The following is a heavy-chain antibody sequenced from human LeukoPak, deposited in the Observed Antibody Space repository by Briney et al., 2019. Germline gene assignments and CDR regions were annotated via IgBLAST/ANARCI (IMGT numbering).Heavy chain of an antibody. CDR1: GFTFSGYP. CDR3: ARGGGLDV. J-gene: IGHJ6*02. CDR2: INHNGNVN. V-gene: IGHV3-7*03. Sequence: GKSLRLSCAASGFTFSGYPIHWVRQAPGKGLEWVASINHNGNVNYYVDSVKGRFTISRDNAKNSLYLQMSNLRAEDTAVYFCARGGGLDVWGQGATVTVSS. D-gene: IGHD3-16*01.